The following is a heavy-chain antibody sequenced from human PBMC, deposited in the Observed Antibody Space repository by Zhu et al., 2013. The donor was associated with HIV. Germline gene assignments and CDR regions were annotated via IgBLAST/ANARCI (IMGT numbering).Heavy chain of an antibody. V-gene: IGHV1-46*01. D-gene: IGHD3-3*01. CDR3: ASANRNAHDFGY. Sequence: QVQLVQSGAEVKKPGASVKVSCRASGYTFTTYYMHWVRQAPGQGLEWMGIINPSGGSTVYAQKFQGRVTVTGDTSTSTVYMELSGLKSEDTAIYYCASANRNAHDFGYWGQGTPVAVSS. CDR2: INPSGGST. CDR1: GYTFTTYY. J-gene: IGHJ4*02.